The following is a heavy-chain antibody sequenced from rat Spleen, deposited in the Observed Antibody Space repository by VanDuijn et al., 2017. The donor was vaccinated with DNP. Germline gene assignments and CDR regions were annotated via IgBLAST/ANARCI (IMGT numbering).Heavy chain of an antibody. D-gene: IGHD1-2*01. J-gene: IGHJ2*01. Sequence: EVQLVESGGGLVQPGRSMRLSCAASGFDFKNFPMAWVRQTPTQGLEWVATIGIVGGSTYYRDSVNGRFTGSRDEAKTTLYLQMNSMGSEDTATYYCTRTDGSYVLDYGSQGGMVTVDS. CDR1: GFDFKNFP. CDR3: TRTDGSYVLDY. V-gene: IGHV5-46*01. CDR2: IGIVGGST.